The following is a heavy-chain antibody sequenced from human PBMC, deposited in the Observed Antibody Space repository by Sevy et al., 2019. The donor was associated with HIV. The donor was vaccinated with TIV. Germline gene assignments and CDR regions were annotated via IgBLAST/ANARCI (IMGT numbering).Heavy chain of an antibody. D-gene: IGHD3-9*01. CDR3: VRGLPTHCDRTACPLDH. J-gene: IGHJ5*02. V-gene: IGHV3-13*01. Sequence: GGSLRLSCAGYGFSFSGSDMHWVRQPTGKGLEWISSIGTLGDTFYADSVKGRFTISSDNAKSSLYLEMSSLRAGDTALYYGVRGLPTHCDRTACPLDHWGQGTLVTVSS. CDR1: GFSFSGSD. CDR2: IGTLGDT.